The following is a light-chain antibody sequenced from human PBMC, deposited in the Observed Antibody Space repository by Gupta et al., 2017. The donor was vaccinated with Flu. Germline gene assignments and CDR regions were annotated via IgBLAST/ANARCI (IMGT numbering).Light chain of an antibody. Sequence: QSVLTQPPSVSGAPGQRVTISCTGSSSNIGAGYDVHWYQQLPGTAPKLLIYGNSNRPSGVPDRLSDSKSGTSASLAITGLQAEDEADYYCQSYDSSLSGSNWVFGGGTKLTVL. V-gene: IGLV1-40*01. CDR1: SSNIGAGYD. CDR2: GNS. CDR3: QSYDSSLSGSNWV. J-gene: IGLJ3*02.